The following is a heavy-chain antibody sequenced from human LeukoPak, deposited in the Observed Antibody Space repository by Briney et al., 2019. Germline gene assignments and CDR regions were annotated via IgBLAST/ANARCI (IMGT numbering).Heavy chain of an antibody. CDR2: ISSSSSYI. CDR1: GFTFSSYS. Sequence: PGGSLRLSCAASGFTFSSYSMNWVRRAPGKGLEWVSSISSSSSYIYYADSVKGRFTISRDNAKNSLYLQMNSLRAEDTAVYYCARRFHDGAAFDYWGRGTLVTVSS. J-gene: IGHJ4*02. CDR3: ARRFHDGAAFDY. V-gene: IGHV3-21*01. D-gene: IGHD1-1*01.